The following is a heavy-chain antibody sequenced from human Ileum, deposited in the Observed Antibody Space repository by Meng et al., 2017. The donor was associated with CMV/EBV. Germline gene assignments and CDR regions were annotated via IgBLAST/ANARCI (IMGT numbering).Heavy chain of an antibody. J-gene: IGHJ1*01. D-gene: IGHD5-24*01. V-gene: IGHV4-34*02. CDR3: ASGRLQFTPSALQH. CDR2: VNNRGRT. CDR1: GEPLNGFF. Sequence: QVQLQQLGESLLKPSETLALTCAVSGEPLNGFFCSWIRQPPGRGLEWIGEVNNRGRTNYNPSLKSRLTISIDTSKRQLSLMVTSVTAADSAIYYCASGRLQFTPSALQHWGPGTLVTVSS.